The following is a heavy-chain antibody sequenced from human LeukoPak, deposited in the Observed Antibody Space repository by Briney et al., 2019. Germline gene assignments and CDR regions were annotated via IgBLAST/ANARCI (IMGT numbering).Heavy chain of an antibody. J-gene: IGHJ5*02. CDR1: GYTFTSYY. V-gene: IGHV1-46*01. D-gene: IGHD3-22*01. CDR2: INPSGGST. CDR3: AREPYDSSGYYYWFDP. Sequence: GASVKVSCKASGYTFTSYYMHWVRQAPGQGLEWMGIINPSGGSTSYAQKFQGRVTMTRDTSTSTVYMELSSLRSEDTAVYYCAREPYDSSGYYYWFDPWGQGTLVTVSS.